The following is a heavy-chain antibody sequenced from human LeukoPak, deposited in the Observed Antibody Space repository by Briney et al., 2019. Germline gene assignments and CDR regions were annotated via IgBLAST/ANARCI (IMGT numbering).Heavy chain of an antibody. D-gene: IGHD6-25*01. CDR1: GYTFKNYD. J-gene: IGHJ3*01. Sequence: ASVNVSCKASGYTFKNYDINWVRQAPGQGLAWMAWMNPNNDNAGSAQKFQGRVTMTRDTSINTAYMELSSLRSDDTGVYYCARAAAGGDDPFDVWGQGSLIIVSS. CDR2: MNPNNDNA. V-gene: IGHV1-8*01. CDR3: ARAAAGGDDPFDV.